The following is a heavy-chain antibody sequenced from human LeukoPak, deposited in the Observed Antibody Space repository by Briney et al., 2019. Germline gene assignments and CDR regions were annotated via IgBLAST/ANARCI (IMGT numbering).Heavy chain of an antibody. J-gene: IGHJ4*02. D-gene: IGHD3-22*01. CDR3: ARASGFSYYFDY. CDR2: ISYDGSNK. Sequence: GGSLRLSCAASGFTFSSYSMNWVRQAPGKGLEWVAVISYDGSNKYYADSVKGRFTISRDNSKNTLYLQMNSLRAEDTAVYYCARASGFSYYFDYWGQGTLVTVSS. CDR1: GFTFSSYS. V-gene: IGHV3-30*03.